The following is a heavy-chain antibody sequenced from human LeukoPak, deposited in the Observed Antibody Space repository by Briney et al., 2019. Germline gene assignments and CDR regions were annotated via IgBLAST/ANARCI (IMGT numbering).Heavy chain of an antibody. J-gene: IGHJ4*02. CDR3: ARSLGDYVDY. V-gene: IGHV1-2*02. CDR1: GYTFTAYY. CDR2: INPKSGRT. D-gene: IGHD3-16*01. Sequence: ASVKVSCKASGYTFTAYYMHWVRQAPGQGLEWMGWINPKSGRTNFAQKFQGRVTMTRDTSITTAYMELSRLTSDDTAVYYCARSLGDYVDYWGQETLVTVSS.